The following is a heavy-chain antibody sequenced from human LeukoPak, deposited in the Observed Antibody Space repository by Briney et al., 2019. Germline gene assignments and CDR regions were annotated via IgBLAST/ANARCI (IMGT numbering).Heavy chain of an antibody. J-gene: IGHJ4*02. CDR3: ARGGAHLDY. D-gene: IGHD3-16*01. V-gene: IGHV5-51*01. Sequence: GESLKISCKGSGYTFTSYWIAWVRQMPGKGLEWMGIIYPGDSDTRYSPSFQGQVTLSADKSITTAYLQWSSLKASDTPIYYCARGGAHLDYWGQGTLVTVSS. CDR1: GYTFTSYW. CDR2: IYPGDSDT.